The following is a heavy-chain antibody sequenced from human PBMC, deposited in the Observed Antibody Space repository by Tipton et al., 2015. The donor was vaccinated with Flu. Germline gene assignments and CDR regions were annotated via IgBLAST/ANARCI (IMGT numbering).Heavy chain of an antibody. J-gene: IGHJ5*02. D-gene: IGHD4-11*01. CDR2: IHKTRYT. Sequence: TLSLTCSVSGDSIGSPYYWGWIRQPPGKGLEWIGNIHKTRYTYYNPSLTSLVTISVDTSKNKFSLRLTSVTAADTAIYYCSRRDSSKYVTEPKNLYDPWGQGTLVTVSS. CDR3: SRRDSSKYVTEPKNLYDP. V-gene: IGHV4-38-2*01. CDR1: GDSIGSPYY.